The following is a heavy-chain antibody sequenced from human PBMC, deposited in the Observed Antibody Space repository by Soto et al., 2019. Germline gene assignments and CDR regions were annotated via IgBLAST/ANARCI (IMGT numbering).Heavy chain of an antibody. CDR3: ASAPLGSARYTLAPFGP. Sequence: PSQTLSLTCSISGDIVSSDSASWNLIRHSPSICLKWLGMTYYRSSWYNDYTISVKGRITINPDTSKNQCSLQLNSVIPEDTAVYYCASAPLGSARYTLAPFGPWGQGPLVTVSS. J-gene: IGHJ5*02. CDR2: TYYRSSWYN. CDR1: GDIVSSDSAS. V-gene: IGHV6-1*01. D-gene: IGHD2-15*01.